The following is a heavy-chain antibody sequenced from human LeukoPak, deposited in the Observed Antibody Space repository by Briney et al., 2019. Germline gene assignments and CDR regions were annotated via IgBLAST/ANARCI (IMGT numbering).Heavy chain of an antibody. V-gene: IGHV4-38-2*02. D-gene: IGHD3-10*01. Sequence: SETLSLTCTVSGYSISSGYYWGWIRQPPGKGLEWIGSIYHSGSTYYNPPLKSRVTISVDTSKNQFSLKLSSVTAADTAVYYCARVQVTMVRGVIISPYYYGMDVWGQGTTVTVSS. J-gene: IGHJ6*02. CDR3: ARVQVTMVRGVIISPYYYGMDV. CDR1: GYSISSGYY. CDR2: IYHSGST.